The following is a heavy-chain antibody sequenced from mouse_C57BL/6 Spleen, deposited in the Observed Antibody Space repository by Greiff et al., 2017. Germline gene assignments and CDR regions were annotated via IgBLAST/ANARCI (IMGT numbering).Heavy chain of an antibody. CDR2: IDPSDSYT. J-gene: IGHJ3*01. Sequence: QVQLQQSGAELVMPGASVKLSCKASGYTFTSYWMHWVKQRPGQGLEWIGEIDPSDSYTNYNQKFKGKSTLTVDKSSSTAYMQLSSLTSEDSAVYYCARKGNYYGSQFAYWGQGTLVTVSA. CDR3: ARKGNYYGSQFAY. CDR1: GYTFTSYW. D-gene: IGHD1-1*01. V-gene: IGHV1-69*01.